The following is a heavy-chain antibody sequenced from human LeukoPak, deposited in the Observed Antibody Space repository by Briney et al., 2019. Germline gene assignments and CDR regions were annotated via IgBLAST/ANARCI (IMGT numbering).Heavy chain of an antibody. CDR1: GASISSGGYS. J-gene: IGHJ4*02. D-gene: IGHD4-17*01. V-gene: IGHV4-30-2*01. Sequence: PSQTLSLTCAVSGASISSGGYSWNWIRLPPGKGLEWIANIYHSGNTYYNPSLRSRVTISVDTSKNQFSLMLSSVTAADTALYYCAREKDYGDYVDYWGQGTLVTVSS. CDR3: AREKDYGDYVDY. CDR2: IYHSGNT.